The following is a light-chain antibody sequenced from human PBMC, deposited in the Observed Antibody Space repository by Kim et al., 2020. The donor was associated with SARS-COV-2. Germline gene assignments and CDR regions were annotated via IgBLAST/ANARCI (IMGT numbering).Light chain of an antibody. CDR1: QDIGNY. J-gene: IGKJ3*01. CDR3: LQHKSYPIFT. Sequence: DIHMTQSPSAMSASVGHRVTITCRASQDIGNYLAWFQQKPGQVPKRLIYKASSLQSGVPSRFSGSGSGTEFTLTISSLQPEDFATYYCLQHKSYPIFTFGPGTKVDIK. V-gene: IGKV1-17*03. CDR2: KAS.